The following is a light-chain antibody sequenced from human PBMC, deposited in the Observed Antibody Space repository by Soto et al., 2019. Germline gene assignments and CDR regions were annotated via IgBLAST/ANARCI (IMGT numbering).Light chain of an antibody. CDR2: DAS. CDR1: QSVSSNY. Sequence: ENVLSQSPGTLSLSPGERATLSCRASQSVSSNYLAWYQQKPGQAPRLLTYDASSRATGIPDRFSGSGSGTDFTLTISRLEPEDFAVYYCQQYSSSRTFGQGTKVDIK. V-gene: IGKV3-20*01. J-gene: IGKJ1*01. CDR3: QQYSSSRT.